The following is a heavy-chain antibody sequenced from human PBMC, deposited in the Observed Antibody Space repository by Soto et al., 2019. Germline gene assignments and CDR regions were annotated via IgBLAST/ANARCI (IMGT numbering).Heavy chain of an antibody. CDR1: GGSISSGGYY. D-gene: IGHD3-3*01. CDR2: IYYSGST. Sequence: QVQLQESGPGLVKPSQTLSLTCTVSGGSISSGGYYWSWISQHPGKGLEWIGYIYYSGSTYYSPSLKSRVTISVDTSKNQFSLKLSSVTAADTAVYYCARGRYYDFWSGSSMDVWGQGTTVTVSS. CDR3: ARGRYYDFWSGSSMDV. V-gene: IGHV4-31*03. J-gene: IGHJ6*02.